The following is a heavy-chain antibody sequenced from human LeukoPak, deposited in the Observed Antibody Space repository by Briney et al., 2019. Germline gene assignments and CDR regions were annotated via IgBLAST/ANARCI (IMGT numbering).Heavy chain of an antibody. D-gene: IGHD3-10*01. CDR1: GFTFSSYG. CDR3: AKGAHYYGSGSYYNPIDY. J-gene: IGHJ4*02. CDR2: ISGSGGST. Sequence: PGGSLRLSCAASGFTFSSYGMSWVRQAPGKGLEWVSAISGSGGSTYYADSVKGRFTISRDNSKNTLYLQMNSLRAEDTAVYYCAKGAHYYGSGSYYNPIDYWGQGTLVTVSS. V-gene: IGHV3-23*01.